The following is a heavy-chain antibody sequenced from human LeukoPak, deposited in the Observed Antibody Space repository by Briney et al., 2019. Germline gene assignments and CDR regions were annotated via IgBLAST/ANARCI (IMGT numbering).Heavy chain of an antibody. CDR1: GFPFRSYS. CDR2: ISSSSSYI. V-gene: IGHV3-21*01. CDR3: ARGTDVDTAMVLYYMDV. J-gene: IGHJ6*03. Sequence: GGSLRLSCAASGFPFRSYSMIWVRQARGKGLEWVSSISSSSSYIYYAHSRKGRFTISRDNAKNSLHLQLNSLRAEDTAVYYCARGTDVDTAMVLYYMDVWGKGTTVTVSS. D-gene: IGHD5-18*01.